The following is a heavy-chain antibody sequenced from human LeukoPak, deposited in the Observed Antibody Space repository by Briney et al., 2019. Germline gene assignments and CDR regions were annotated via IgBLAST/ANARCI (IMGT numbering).Heavy chain of an antibody. CDR1: GYTFTGYY. J-gene: IGHJ3*02. Sequence: GASVKVSCKASGYTFTGYYMHWVRQAPGQGLEWMGWINPNSGGTNYAQKLQGRVTMTTDTSTSTAYMELRSLRSDDTAVYYCARAYSNYGSAFDIWGQGTMVTVSS. D-gene: IGHD4-11*01. V-gene: IGHV1-2*02. CDR2: INPNSGGT. CDR3: ARAYSNYGSAFDI.